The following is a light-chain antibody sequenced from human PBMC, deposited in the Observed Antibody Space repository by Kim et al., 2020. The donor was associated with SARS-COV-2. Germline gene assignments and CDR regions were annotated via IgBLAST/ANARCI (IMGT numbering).Light chain of an antibody. Sequence: PGERATLSCRASQSVSSSFFAWYQQKPGQPPRLLIYGASSRATGIPDRFSGSGSGTDFTLTISRLEPEDFATYYCQQYGSSPRTFGQGTKVDIK. J-gene: IGKJ1*01. CDR3: QQYGSSPRT. V-gene: IGKV3-20*01. CDR1: QSVSSSF. CDR2: GAS.